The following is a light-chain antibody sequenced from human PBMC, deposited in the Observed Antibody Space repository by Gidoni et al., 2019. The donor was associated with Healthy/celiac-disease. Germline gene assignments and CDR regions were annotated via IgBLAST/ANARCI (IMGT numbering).Light chain of an antibody. V-gene: IGKV3-20*01. J-gene: IGKJ2*01. CDR1: QSVSSSY. CDR2: GAS. Sequence: VLTQSPGTLSLSPGVSATLSCRASQSVSSSYLAWYQQKPGQAPRLLIYGASSRATGIPDRFSGSGAGTDFTLTSSRLEPEDFAVYYCQQYGSSRTFGQGTKLEIK. CDR3: QQYGSSRT.